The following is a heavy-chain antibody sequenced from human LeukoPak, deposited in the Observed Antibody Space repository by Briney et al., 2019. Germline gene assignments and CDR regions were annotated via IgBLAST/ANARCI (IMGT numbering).Heavy chain of an antibody. Sequence: GGSLRLSCAASGFAFSTYCMIWVRQAPGKGLEWVASISKDGSEESYVDSVKGRFTITRDNARNSLYLQMSSLRVEDTAVYYCARDIVWLQLEYWCQGTLVTVSS. J-gene: IGHJ4*02. CDR1: GFAFSTYC. CDR2: ISKDGSEE. CDR3: ARDIVWLQLEY. D-gene: IGHD5-24*01. V-gene: IGHV3-7*01.